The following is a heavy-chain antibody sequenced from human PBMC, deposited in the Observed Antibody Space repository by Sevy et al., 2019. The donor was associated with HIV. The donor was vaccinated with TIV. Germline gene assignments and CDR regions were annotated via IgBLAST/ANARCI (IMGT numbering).Heavy chain of an antibody. J-gene: IGHJ4*02. Sequence: ASVKVSCKASGYTFTSYGISWVRQAPGQGLEWMGWISAYNGNTNYAQKLKGRVTMTTDTSTSTAYMELRSLRSDDTAVYYCAGAPYYYGSGSPLDYWGQGTLVTVSS. CDR3: AGAPYYYGSGSPLDY. D-gene: IGHD3-10*01. CDR1: GYTFTSYG. V-gene: IGHV1-18*01. CDR2: ISAYNGNT.